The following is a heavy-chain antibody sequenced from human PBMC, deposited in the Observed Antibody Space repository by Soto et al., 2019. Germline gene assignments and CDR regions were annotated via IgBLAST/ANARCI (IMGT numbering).Heavy chain of an antibody. D-gene: IGHD3-10*01. Sequence: ASVKVSCKASGYTFTSYAMHWVRQAPGQRLEWMGWINAGNGNTKYSQKFQGRVTITRDTSASTAYMELSSLRSEDTAVYYCARGPGGTMVRGVIIPSVHWFDPWGQGTLVTVSS. V-gene: IGHV1-3*01. CDR1: GYTFTSYA. CDR2: INAGNGNT. CDR3: ARGPGGTMVRGVIIPSVHWFDP. J-gene: IGHJ5*02.